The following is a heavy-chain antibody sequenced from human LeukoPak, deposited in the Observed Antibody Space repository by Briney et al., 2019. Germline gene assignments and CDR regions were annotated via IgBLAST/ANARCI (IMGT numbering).Heavy chain of an antibody. V-gene: IGHV1-3*01. CDR3: ARLPRYCSSTSCPGGYFDY. CDR2: INAGNGNT. D-gene: IGHD2-2*01. CDR1: GYTFTSYA. Sequence: ASVKVSCKASGYTFTSYAMHWVRQAPGQRLEWMGWINAGNGNTKYSQKFQGRVTITRDTSASTAYMELSSLRSDDTAVYYCARLPRYCSSTSCPGGYFDYWGQGTLVTVSS. J-gene: IGHJ4*02.